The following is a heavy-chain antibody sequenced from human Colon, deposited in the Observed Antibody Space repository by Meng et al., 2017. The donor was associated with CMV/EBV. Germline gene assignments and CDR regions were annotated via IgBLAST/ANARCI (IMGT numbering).Heavy chain of an antibody. CDR3: ARILRSFYFYGMDV. Sequence: GGSLRLSCAVSAFPLSDYSMFWVRQAPGKGLECVALISHDGDNIYYLDSVKGRFTTSRDKSKNTLFLQMNSLRGEDTALYYCARILRSFYFYGMDVWGQGTTVTVSS. CDR1: AFPLSDYS. CDR2: ISHDGDNI. V-gene: IGHV3-30-3*01. J-gene: IGHJ6*02.